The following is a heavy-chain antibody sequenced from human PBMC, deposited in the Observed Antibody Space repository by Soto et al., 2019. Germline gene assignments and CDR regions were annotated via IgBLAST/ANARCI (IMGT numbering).Heavy chain of an antibody. CDR3: AHRVLRTVFGLVTTTAIDFDF. J-gene: IGHJ4*02. CDR2: IYWDDDK. CDR1: GFSLTTSGVG. V-gene: IGHV2-5*02. Sequence: QITLNESGPTVVRPTETLTLTCRFSGFSLTTSGVGVGWVRQSPGKAPEWLALIYWDDDKRYSESLKSRLTITKATSKNQVVLTVANLDPTDTATYYCAHRVLRTVFGLVTTTAIDFDFWGQGTPVAVSS. D-gene: IGHD3-3*01.